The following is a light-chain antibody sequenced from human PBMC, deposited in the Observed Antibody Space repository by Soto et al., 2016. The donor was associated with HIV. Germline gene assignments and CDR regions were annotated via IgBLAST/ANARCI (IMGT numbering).Light chain of an antibody. CDR3: QQTYSTPT. V-gene: IGKV1-39*01. Sequence: IQMTQSPSSLSASVGDRVTITCRASQNINNYLNWYQQKPGKAPNLLISATSTLQSGVPSRFSGSGSGTDFTLTITSLQPEDFAIYYCQQTYSTPTFGQGAKVEIK. J-gene: IGKJ1*01. CDR2: ATS. CDR1: QNINNY.